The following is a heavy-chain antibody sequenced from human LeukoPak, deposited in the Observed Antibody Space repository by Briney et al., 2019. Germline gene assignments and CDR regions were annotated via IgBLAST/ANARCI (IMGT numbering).Heavy chain of an antibody. CDR1: GYTFTGYY. D-gene: IGHD2-15*01. CDR2: INPNSGGT. V-gene: IGHV1-2*02. Sequence: ASVKVSCKASGYTFTGYYMHWVRQAPGQGLEWMGWINPNSGGTNYAQKFQGRVTMTRDTSISTAYVELSRLRSDDTAVYYCARGCSGGSCYYYYYMDVWGKGTTVTVSS. CDR3: ARGCSGGSCYYYYYMDV. J-gene: IGHJ6*03.